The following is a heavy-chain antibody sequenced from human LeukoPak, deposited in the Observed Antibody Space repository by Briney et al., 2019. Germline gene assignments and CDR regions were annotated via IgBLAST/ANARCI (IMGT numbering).Heavy chain of an antibody. J-gene: IGHJ5*02. CDR2: IYHSGST. Sequence: SETLSLTCAVSGGSISSSNWWSWVRQPPGKGLEWIGEIYHSGSTNYNPSLKSRVTISVDKSKNQFSLKLSSVTAADTAVYYCARHSDIVVVVAEGWFDPWGQGTLVTVSS. V-gene: IGHV4-4*02. D-gene: IGHD2-15*01. CDR3: ARHSDIVVVVAEGWFDP. CDR1: GGSISSSNW.